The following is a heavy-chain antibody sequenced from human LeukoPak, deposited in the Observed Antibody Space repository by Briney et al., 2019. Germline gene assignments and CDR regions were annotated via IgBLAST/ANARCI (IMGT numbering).Heavy chain of an antibody. CDR3: ARSAMARQFDY. CDR2: MFSRGNT. Sequence: SETLSLTCTVSGGSISSSSSYWGWIRQPPGKGLEWIGSMFSRGNTYYNPSLQSRVTISVDMSMNQFSLKLSSVTAADTAVYYCARSAMARQFDYWGQGTLVTVSS. D-gene: IGHD5-18*01. J-gene: IGHJ4*02. CDR1: GGSISSSSSY. V-gene: IGHV4-39*01.